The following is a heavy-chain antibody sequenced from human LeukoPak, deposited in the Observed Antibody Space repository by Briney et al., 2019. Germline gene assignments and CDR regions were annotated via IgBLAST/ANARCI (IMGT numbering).Heavy chain of an antibody. CDR3: ARDYFRITILCPYFDI. CDR2: ISYDGSNK. V-gene: IGHV3-30*04. J-gene: IGHJ3*02. Sequence: GGSLRLSCAASGFTFSSYAMHWVRQAPGKGLEWVAVISYDGSNKYYADSVKGRFTISRDNSKNTLYLQMNSLRAEDTAVYYCARDYFRITILCPYFDIWGQGTMVTVSS. D-gene: IGHD3-9*01. CDR1: GFTFSSYA.